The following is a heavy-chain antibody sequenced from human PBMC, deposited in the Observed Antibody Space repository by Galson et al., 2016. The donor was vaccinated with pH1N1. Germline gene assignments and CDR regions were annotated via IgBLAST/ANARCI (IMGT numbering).Heavy chain of an antibody. V-gene: IGHV1-69*06. CDR3: ARGYSYHNNDGFDL. Sequence: SVKVSCKASGGIFNSFGISWVRQAPGQGLEWMGGIVAIFGTTNYAQKFQGRVTITADKSSSTVYMEVSRLTSQDTAVYYCARGYSYHNNDGFDLWGQGTMVTVSA. CDR1: GGIFNSFG. D-gene: IGHD5-18*01. J-gene: IGHJ3*01. CDR2: IVAIFGTT.